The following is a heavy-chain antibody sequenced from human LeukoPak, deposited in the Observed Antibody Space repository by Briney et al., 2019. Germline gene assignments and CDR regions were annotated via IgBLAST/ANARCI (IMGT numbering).Heavy chain of an antibody. V-gene: IGHV1-8*01. Sequence: ASVKVSCRASGYTFTSYDINWVRQAPGQGLEWVGWMNPNSDNPGYAQKFQGRITMTRNTSISTAYMELSSLRSEDTAVYYCAREIDGDYDSDAFDFWGQGTMITVS. CDR1: GYTFTSYD. J-gene: IGHJ3*01. CDR2: MNPNSDNP. D-gene: IGHD4-17*01. CDR3: AREIDGDYDSDAFDF.